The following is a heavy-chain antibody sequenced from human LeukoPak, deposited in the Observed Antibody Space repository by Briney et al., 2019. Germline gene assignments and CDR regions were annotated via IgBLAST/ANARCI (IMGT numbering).Heavy chain of an antibody. CDR3: AREVLAAAGTYDY. D-gene: IGHD6-13*01. CDR1: GFTFSNYG. J-gene: IGHJ4*02. CDR2: IRYDGNNK. V-gene: IGHV3-30*02. Sequence: GGSLRLSCAASGFTFSNYGMHWVRQAPGEGLDWVAFIRYDGNNKYYADSVKDRFTISRDNAKNSLYLQMNSLRAEDTAVYYCAREVLAAAGTYDYWGQGNLVTVSS.